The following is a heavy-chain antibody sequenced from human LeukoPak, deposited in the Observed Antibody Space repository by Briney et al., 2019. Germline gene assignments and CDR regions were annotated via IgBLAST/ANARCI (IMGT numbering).Heavy chain of an antibody. CDR1: GFTFGSYG. Sequence: GRSLRLSCTAPGFTFGSYGMHWVRQAPGKGLEWVAVISYDGSNKYYADSVKGRFTISRDNSKNTLYLQMNSLRAEDTAVYYCAKDYGDYEPIDYWGRGTLVTVSS. J-gene: IGHJ4*02. CDR2: ISYDGSNK. V-gene: IGHV3-30*18. D-gene: IGHD4-17*01. CDR3: AKDYGDYEPIDY.